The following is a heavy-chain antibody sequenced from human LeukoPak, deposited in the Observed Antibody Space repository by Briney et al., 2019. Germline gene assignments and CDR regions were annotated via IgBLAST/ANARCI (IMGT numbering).Heavy chain of an antibody. CDR2: ISSYNGQT. D-gene: IGHD3-9*01. V-gene: IGHV1-18*01. J-gene: IGHJ3*02. CDR3: ARGAYDFLTAAGASSFDI. CDR1: GYTFTNYG. Sequence: GASVKVSCKASGYTFTNYGINWVRQAPGQGLEWMAWISSYNGQTNYAQNLQDRVTFTTDASNSTAYMELRSLRSDDTAVYYCARGAYDFLTAAGASSFDIWGQGTMVTVSS.